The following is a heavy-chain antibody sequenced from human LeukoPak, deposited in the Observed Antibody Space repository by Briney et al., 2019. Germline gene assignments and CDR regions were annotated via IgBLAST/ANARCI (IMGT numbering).Heavy chain of an antibody. CDR1: GFTFASYS. D-gene: IGHD1-1*01. J-gene: IGHJ4*02. V-gene: IGHV3-21*01. Sequence: GGSLRLSCAASGFTFASYSMNWVRQAPGKGLEWVSSISGDSTYIYYAGSVKGRFTISRDNAQASLYLQMISLRADDTAVYYCARVSGRLERQSDLDYWGQGTLVIVS. CDR2: ISGDSTYI. CDR3: ARVSGRLERQSDLDY.